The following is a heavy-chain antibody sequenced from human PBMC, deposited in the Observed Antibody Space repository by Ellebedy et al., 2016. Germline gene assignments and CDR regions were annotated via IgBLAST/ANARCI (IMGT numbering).Heavy chain of an antibody. V-gene: IGHV3-21*01. CDR3: ARVFSPRYYYYYMDV. J-gene: IGHJ6*03. CDR1: GFTFSSYS. Sequence: GESLKISXAASGFTFSSYSMNWVRQAPGKGLEWVSSISSSSSYIYYADSVKGRFTISRDNAKNSLYLQMNSLRAEDTAVYYCARVFSPRYYYYYMDVWGKGTTVTVSS. CDR2: ISSSSSYI.